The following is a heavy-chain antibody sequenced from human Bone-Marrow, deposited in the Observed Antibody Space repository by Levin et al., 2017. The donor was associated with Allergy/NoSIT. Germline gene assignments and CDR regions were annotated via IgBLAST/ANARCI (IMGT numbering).Heavy chain of an antibody. CDR1: GFTFEDYA. J-gene: IGHJ3*02. D-gene: IGHD5-18*01. V-gene: IGHV3-9*01. CDR3: AKIMFTRGYRYGLDI. Sequence: AGGSLRLSCAASGFTFEDYAMHWVRQAPGKGLEWVSGISWDSAVIDYADSVKGRFTIARDNAKSSLFLQMNSLRAEDTALYYCAKIMFTRGYRYGLDIWGQGTMVTVSS. CDR2: ISWDSAVI.